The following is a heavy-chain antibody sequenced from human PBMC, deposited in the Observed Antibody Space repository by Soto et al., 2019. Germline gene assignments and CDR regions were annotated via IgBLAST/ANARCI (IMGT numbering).Heavy chain of an antibody. V-gene: IGHV3-48*03. CDR1: GFTFSSYE. J-gene: IGHJ3*02. Sequence: GGSLRLSCAASGFTFSSYEMNWVRQAPGKGLEWVSYISSSGSTIYYADSVKGRFTISRDNAKNSLYLQMNSLRAEDTAVYYCARSDSGYEGYAFDIWGQGTMVTVSS. D-gene: IGHD5-12*01. CDR3: ARSDSGYEGYAFDI. CDR2: ISSSGSTI.